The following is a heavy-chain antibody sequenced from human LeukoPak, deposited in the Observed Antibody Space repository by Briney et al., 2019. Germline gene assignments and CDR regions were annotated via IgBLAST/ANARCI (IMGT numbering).Heavy chain of an antibody. CDR2: IYYSGST. CDR1: GGSISSYY. J-gene: IGHJ4*02. V-gene: IGHV4-59*01. CDR3: ARGYPGYSSGWSTNFDY. Sequence: SETLSLTCTVSGGSISSYYWSWIRQPPGKGLEWIGYIYYSGSTNYNPSLKSRVTISVDTSKNQFSLKLSSVTAADTAVYYCARGYPGYSSGWSTNFDYWGQGTLVTVSS. D-gene: IGHD6-19*01.